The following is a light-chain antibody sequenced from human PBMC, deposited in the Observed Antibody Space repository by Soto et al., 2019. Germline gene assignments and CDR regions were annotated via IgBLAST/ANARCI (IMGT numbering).Light chain of an antibody. CDR3: QQAGRFPLT. V-gene: IGKV1D-12*01. Sequence: DTQMTQSPSSVSASIGDRVTITCRASQNINGWLDWFQQKPGKAPKLLIYGASSLQTGVPSRFSGSGFGTDFTLTINGLQPEDFANYYYQQAGRFPLTYGGGTKVEIK. CDR2: GAS. CDR1: QNINGW. J-gene: IGKJ4*02.